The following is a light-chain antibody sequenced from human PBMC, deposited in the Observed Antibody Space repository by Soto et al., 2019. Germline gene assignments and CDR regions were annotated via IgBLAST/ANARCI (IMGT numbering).Light chain of an antibody. V-gene: IGLV2-14*01. J-gene: IGLJ2*01. CDR3: SSYTSSSTLMV. CDR1: SSDVGGYNY. CDR2: DVS. Sequence: QSAPTQPASVSGSPGHSITGSCTGTSSDVGGYNYVSWYQQHPGKAPKLMIYDVSNRPSGVSNRFSGSKSGNTASLTISGLQAEDEADYYCSSYTSSSTLMVFGGATKLTVL.